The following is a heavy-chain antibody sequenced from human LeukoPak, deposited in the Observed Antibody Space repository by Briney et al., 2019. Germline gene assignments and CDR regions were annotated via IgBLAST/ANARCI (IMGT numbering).Heavy chain of an antibody. CDR2: IYPADSDA. Sequence: GESLKISCKASGYSFTTYWIGWVRQKPGKGLELMGIIYPADSDARYSPSFQGQVTISADKSISTAYLQWSSLKASDTAMYYCAGSLPGTMLRGNGGEAWGQGTTVT. J-gene: IGHJ6*02. CDR1: GYSFTTYW. CDR3: AGSLPGTMLRGNGGEA. V-gene: IGHV5-51*01. D-gene: IGHD3-10*01.